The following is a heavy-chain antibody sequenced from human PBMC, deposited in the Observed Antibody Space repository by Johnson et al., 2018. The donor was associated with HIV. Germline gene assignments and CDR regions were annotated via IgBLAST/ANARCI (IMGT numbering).Heavy chain of an antibody. CDR1: GFTFSSYA. CDR3: ARDRIRISGLVTTLSPDAFDM. V-gene: IGHV3-30*04. J-gene: IGHJ3*02. CDR2: ISYDGRSE. D-gene: IGHD3/OR15-3a*01. Sequence: QVQLVESGGGVVQPGRSLRLSCAASGFTFSSYAMHWVRQAPGKGLEWVAVISYDGRSEYHADSVRGRFTIYRDNSKNTLYLLMTSLRPEDTSVYYCARDRIRISGLVTTLSPDAFDMWGQGTMVSVSS.